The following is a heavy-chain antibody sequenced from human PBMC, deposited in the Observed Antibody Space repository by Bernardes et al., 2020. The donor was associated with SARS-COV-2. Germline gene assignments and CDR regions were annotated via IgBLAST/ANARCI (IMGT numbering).Heavy chain of an antibody. D-gene: IGHD2-2*01. V-gene: IGHV4-34*01. CDR1: GWSFNRYY. CDR3: ARLQRLPGLFYVSWQYQGLDV. Sequence: SETLSLTCAVYGWSFNRYYCSCIRQPPVNGLEWIGEISHSGITNSNPSLMSRVTIPVASSKSQFSLKLDSATAADTAVYYCARLQRLPGLFYVSWQYQGLDVWGQGTRSSSP. CDR2: ISHSGIT. J-gene: IGHJ6*02.